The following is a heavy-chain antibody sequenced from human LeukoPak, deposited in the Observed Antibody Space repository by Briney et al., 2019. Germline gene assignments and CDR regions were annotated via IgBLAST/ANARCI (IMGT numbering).Heavy chain of an antibody. CDR3: AKSYDYVDRAFDY. CDR2: IRYDGSNK. J-gene: IGHJ4*02. D-gene: IGHD3-16*01. Sequence: GGSLRLSCAASGFTFSSYGMHWVRQAPGKGLEWVAFIRYDGSNKYYADSVKGRFTISRDNSKNTLYLQMNSLRAEDTAVYYCAKSYDYVDRAFDYWGQGALVTVSS. V-gene: IGHV3-30*02. CDR1: GFTFSSYG.